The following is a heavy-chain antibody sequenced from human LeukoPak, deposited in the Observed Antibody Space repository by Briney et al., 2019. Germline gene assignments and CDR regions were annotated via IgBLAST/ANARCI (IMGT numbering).Heavy chain of an antibody. CDR2: INPSGGST. Sequence: ASVKVSCKASGYIFTSYSMHWLRQAPGQGLEWMGIINPSGGSTSYAQKFQGRVTMTRDTSTSTVYMELSSLRSDDTAMYYCARDPLSGDAFDIWGQGTMVTVSS. D-gene: IGHD3-10*01. V-gene: IGHV1-46*03. CDR3: ARDPLSGDAFDI. J-gene: IGHJ3*02. CDR1: GYIFTSYS.